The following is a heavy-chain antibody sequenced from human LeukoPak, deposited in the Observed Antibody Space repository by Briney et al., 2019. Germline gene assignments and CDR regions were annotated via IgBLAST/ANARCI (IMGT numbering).Heavy chain of an antibody. CDR1: GGSFSGYY. V-gene: IGHV4-34*01. J-gene: IGHJ4*02. CDR2: INHSGST. CDR3: ASPGDYYDSSGPT. Sequence: SETLSLTCAVYGGSFSGYYWSWIRQPPGKGLEWIGEINHSGSTNYNPSLKSRVTILVDTSKNQFSLKLSSVTAADTAVYYCASPGDYYDSSGPTWGQGTLVTVSS. D-gene: IGHD3-22*01.